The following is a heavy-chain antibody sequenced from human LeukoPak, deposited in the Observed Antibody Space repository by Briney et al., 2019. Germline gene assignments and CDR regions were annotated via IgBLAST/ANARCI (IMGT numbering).Heavy chain of an antibody. CDR1: GDSISNYY. J-gene: IGHJ4*02. CDR2: IYTSGST. Sequence: SETLSLTCTVSGDSISNYYWSWIRQPPGKGLEWIGYIYTSGSTNYNPSLKSRVTISVDTSKSQFSLKLSSVTAADTAVFYCARENSGSYREFDYWGQGTLVTVSS. V-gene: IGHV4-4*09. CDR3: ARENSGSYREFDY. D-gene: IGHD1-26*01.